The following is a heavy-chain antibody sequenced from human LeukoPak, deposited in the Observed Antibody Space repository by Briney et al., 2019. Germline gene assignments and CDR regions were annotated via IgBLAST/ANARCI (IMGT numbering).Heavy chain of an antibody. Sequence: QAGRSLRLSCAASGFTFSSYWMSWVRQAPGKGLEWVANIKQEGSEKYYVDSVKGRFTISRDNAKNSLYLQMNSLRAEDTAVYYCARESGKVGATRIRWFDPWGQGTLVTVSS. CDR3: ARESGKVGATRIRWFDP. D-gene: IGHD1-26*01. CDR1: GFTFSSYW. J-gene: IGHJ5*02. CDR2: IKQEGSEK. V-gene: IGHV3-7*01.